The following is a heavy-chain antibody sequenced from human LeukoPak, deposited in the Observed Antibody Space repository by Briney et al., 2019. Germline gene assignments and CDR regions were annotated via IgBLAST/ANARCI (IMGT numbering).Heavy chain of an antibody. Sequence: GGSLRLSCAASGFTFSSYWMSWVRQAPGKGLEWVANIKQDGSEKYYVDSVKGRFTISRDNAKNSLYLQMNSLRAGDTAVYYCAKVTNIVGATGVGDYWGQGTLVTVSS. V-gene: IGHV3-7*03. CDR3: AKVTNIVGATGVGDY. CDR2: IKQDGSEK. CDR1: GFTFSSYW. J-gene: IGHJ4*02. D-gene: IGHD1-26*01.